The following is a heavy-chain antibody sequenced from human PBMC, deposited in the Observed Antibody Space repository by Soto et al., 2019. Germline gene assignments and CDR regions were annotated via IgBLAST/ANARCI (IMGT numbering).Heavy chain of an antibody. CDR3: ARDQRLLLRLPTHNWFDP. J-gene: IGHJ5*02. CDR1: GGSISSSNW. D-gene: IGHD3-22*01. Sequence: PSETLSLTCTVSGGSISSSNWWSWVRQPPGKGLEWIGEIYHSGSTNYNPSLKSRVTISVDKSKNQFSLKLSSVTAADTAVYYFARDQRLLLRLPTHNWFDPWGQGTLVTVSS. CDR2: IYHSGST. V-gene: IGHV4-4*02.